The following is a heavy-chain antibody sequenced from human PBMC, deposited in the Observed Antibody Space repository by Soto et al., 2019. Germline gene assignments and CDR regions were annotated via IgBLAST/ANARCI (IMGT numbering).Heavy chain of an antibody. V-gene: IGHV4-61*08. CDR1: GGSISSGDYY. CDR3: ARGLFSGSSYSGSWYYFDA. D-gene: IGHD1-26*01. CDR2: IYYSGST. Sequence: SETLSLTCSVSGGSISSGDYYWSWIRQPPGKGLEWIGYIYYSGSTNYNPSLKSRVTISVDTSKNQFSLKLSSVTAADTAVYYCARGLFSGSSYSGSWYYFDAWGQGTMVTVSS. J-gene: IGHJ4*02.